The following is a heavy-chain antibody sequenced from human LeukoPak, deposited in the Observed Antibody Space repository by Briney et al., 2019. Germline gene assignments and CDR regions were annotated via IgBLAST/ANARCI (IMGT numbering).Heavy chain of an antibody. CDR3: ARDPAPYYDFWSGYYPEGDYYYGMDV. J-gene: IGHJ6*02. CDR2: ISAYNGNT. D-gene: IGHD3-3*01. V-gene: IGHV1-18*01. CDR1: GYTFTSYG. Sequence: ASVKVSCKASGYTFTSYGISWVRQAPGQGLEWMGWISAYNGNTNYAQKLQGRVTMTTDTSTSTAYMELRSLRPDDTAVYYCARDPAPYYDFWSGYYPEGDYYYGMDVWGQGTTVTVSS.